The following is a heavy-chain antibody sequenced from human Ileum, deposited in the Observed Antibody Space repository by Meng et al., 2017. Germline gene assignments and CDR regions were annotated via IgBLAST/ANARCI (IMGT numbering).Heavy chain of an antibody. CDR3: ARENDNWNYFDY. Sequence: QVQLVQSGAEVKKVGGSVKGSCTASGYTFRNYPLHWVRQAPGQRPEWMGWINAGNGNIKISQKFQGRITITSDTSATAYMELSSLRSEDTAVYFCARENDNWNYFDYWGQGSLVTVSS. D-gene: IGHD1-1*01. CDR2: INAGNGNI. CDR1: GYTFRNYP. J-gene: IGHJ4*02. V-gene: IGHV1-3*01.